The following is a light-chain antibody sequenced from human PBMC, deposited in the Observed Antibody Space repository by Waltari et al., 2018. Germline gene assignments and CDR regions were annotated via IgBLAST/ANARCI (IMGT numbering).Light chain of an antibody. V-gene: IGLV2-8*01. CDR2: EVS. Sequence: QSALTQPPSASGSPGQSVTISCTGTSSDVGGYEYVSWYQHHPGKAPKLMIYEVSKRPSGVPCRFAGPNPGNTASLTVSGLQAEDEGDYYCSSYAGGSTLGVFGGGTKLTVL. J-gene: IGLJ3*02. CDR3: SSYAGGSTLGV. CDR1: SSDVGGYEY.